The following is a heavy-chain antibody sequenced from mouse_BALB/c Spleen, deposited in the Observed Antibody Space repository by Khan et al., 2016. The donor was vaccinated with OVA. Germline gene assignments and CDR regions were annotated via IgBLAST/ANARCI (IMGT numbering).Heavy chain of an antibody. CDR3: ARAGLRGVALDY. D-gene: IGHD2-4*01. J-gene: IGHJ4*01. CDR1: GYTFTAYD. V-gene: IGHV1S56*01. Sequence: VQLQEAGAELVKPGASVKISCKASGYTFTAYDINWVRQRPGQGLEWIGWIYPGDGSTEYNENVKGKATLTADESSNTAYMQLSSLTSEKSAVYFCARAGLRGVALDYWGQGTSVSVSS. CDR2: IYPGDGST.